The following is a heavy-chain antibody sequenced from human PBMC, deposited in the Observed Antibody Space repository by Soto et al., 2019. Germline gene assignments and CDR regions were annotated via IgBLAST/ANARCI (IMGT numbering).Heavy chain of an antibody. CDR3: AREGSFAYYYDSSGYYFDY. D-gene: IGHD3-22*01. Sequence: SETLSLTCAVYGGSVNGYYWNWIRQPPGKGLEWIGYIYYSGSTYYNPSLKSRVTISVDTSKNQFSLKLSSVTAADTAVYYCAREGSFAYYYDSSGYYFDYWGQGTLVTVSS. CDR1: GGSVNGYY. CDR2: IYYSGST. J-gene: IGHJ4*02. V-gene: IGHV4-34*09.